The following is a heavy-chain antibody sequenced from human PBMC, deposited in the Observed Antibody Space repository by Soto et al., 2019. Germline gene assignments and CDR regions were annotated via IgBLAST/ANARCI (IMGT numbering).Heavy chain of an antibody. D-gene: IGHD3-22*01. CDR1: GGSISSYY. Sequence: SETLSLTCTVSGGSISSYYWSWIRQPPGKGLEWIGYIYYSGSTNYNPSLKSRVTISVDTSKNQFSLTLSSVTAADTAVSYCASFVCSSGYHVHPYLQLWGKGTLVPLSS. J-gene: IGHJ1*01. CDR2: IYYSGST. CDR3: ASFVCSSGYHVHPYLQL. V-gene: IGHV4-59*01.